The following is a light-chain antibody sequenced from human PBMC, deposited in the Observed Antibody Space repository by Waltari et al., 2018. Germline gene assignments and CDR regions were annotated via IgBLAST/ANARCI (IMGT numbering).Light chain of an antibody. CDR2: GKN. CDR3: NSRDSSGRRV. CDR1: SLSSYY. V-gene: IGLV3-19*01. J-gene: IGLJ2*01. Sequence: SSELTQDPAVSVALGQTVGITCQGDSLSSYYASWYQQKPGQAPVLVIYGKNNRPSGIPDRFSGSSSGNTASLTITGAQAEDEADYYCNSRDSSGRRVFGGGTKLTVL.